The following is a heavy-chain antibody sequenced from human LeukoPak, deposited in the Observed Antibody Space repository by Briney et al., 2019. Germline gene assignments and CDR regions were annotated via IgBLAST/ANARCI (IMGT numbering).Heavy chain of an antibody. CDR1: GFTVITND. D-gene: IGHD1-14*01. Sequence: GGSLRLSCAASGFTVITNDMTWVRQAPGKGLEWVSVLYSDGNTKYADSVQGRFTISRDNFKNTLYLEMNILSPDDMAVYYCARGVEPLAANTLAYWGQGTLVTVSS. CDR2: LYSDGNT. CDR3: ARGVEPLAANTLAY. J-gene: IGHJ4*02. V-gene: IGHV3-53*01.